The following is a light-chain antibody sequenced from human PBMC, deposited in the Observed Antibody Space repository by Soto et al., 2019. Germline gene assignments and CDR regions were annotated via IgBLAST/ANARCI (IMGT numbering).Light chain of an antibody. V-gene: IGLV2-14*03. CDR2: EVT. J-gene: IGLJ3*02. CDR3: ASKTASTFVL. Sequence: QSVLTSPAPMAETPHLAITVSSTRTIRYVGGHNFDSWYQQHPGKAPKHMIYEVTYPPSVVSNRFTGSKSGNTASLTISGLLAEDEATYYCASKTASTFVLFGGGTKVTVL. CDR1: IRYVGGHNF.